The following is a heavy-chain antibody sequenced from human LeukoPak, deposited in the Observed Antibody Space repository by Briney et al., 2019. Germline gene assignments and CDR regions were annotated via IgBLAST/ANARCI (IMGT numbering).Heavy chain of an antibody. CDR3: ARASSGWTYFDY. CDR2: IYYSGST. J-gene: IGHJ4*02. CDR1: GGSINNYY. Sequence: SETLSLTCTVSGGSINNYYWSWIRQPPGKGLEWIGYIYYSGSTNYNPSLKSRVTISVDTSKNQFSLKLSSVTAADTAVYYCARASSGWTYFDYWGQGTLVTVSS. V-gene: IGHV4-59*01. D-gene: IGHD6-19*01.